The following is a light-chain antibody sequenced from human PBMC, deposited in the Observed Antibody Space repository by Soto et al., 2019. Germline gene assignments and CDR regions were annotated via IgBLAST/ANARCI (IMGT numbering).Light chain of an antibody. CDR2: DAY. Sequence: EVVLTQSPVTLSLSPGERATLSCRASQSFRGLLAWYQQKPGQAPRLLIYDAYNRATGIPPRFSGSGSGTDFTLTISSLQPEDFATYYCQLSDSSLTFGQGTRLEIK. J-gene: IGKJ5*01. V-gene: IGKV3-11*01. CDR1: QSFRGL. CDR3: QLSDSSLT.